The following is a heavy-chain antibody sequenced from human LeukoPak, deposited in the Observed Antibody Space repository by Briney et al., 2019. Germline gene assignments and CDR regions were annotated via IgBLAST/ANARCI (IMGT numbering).Heavy chain of an antibody. Sequence: GGSLGLSCAASGFTFSSYSMNWVRQAPGKGLEWVSSISSSSSYIYYADSVKGRFTISRDNAKNSLYLQMNSLRAEDTAVYYCARGMVAANYCFDYWGQGTLVTVSS. CDR2: ISSSSSYI. CDR3: ARGMVAANYCFDY. D-gene: IGHD2-15*01. V-gene: IGHV3-21*01. CDR1: GFTFSSYS. J-gene: IGHJ4*02.